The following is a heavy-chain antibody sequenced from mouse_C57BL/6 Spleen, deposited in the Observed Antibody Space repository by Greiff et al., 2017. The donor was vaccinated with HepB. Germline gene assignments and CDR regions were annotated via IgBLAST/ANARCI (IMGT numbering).Heavy chain of an antibody. J-gene: IGHJ2*01. D-gene: IGHD1-1*01. CDR1: GFNIKDYY. Sequence: EVQLQQSGAELVRPGASVKLSCTASGFNIKDYYMHWVKQRPEQGLEWIGRIDPEDGDTEYDPKFQGKATMTADTSSNTAYLQLSSLTSEDTAVYYCTPLITTVVAPHYWGQGTTLTVSS. V-gene: IGHV14-1*01. CDR3: TPLITTVVAPHY. CDR2: IDPEDGDT.